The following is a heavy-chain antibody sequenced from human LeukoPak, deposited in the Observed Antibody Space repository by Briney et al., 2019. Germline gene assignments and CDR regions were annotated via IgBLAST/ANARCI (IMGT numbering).Heavy chain of an antibody. V-gene: IGHV3-21*01. CDR1: GFTFSSFS. CDR3: ARERTMIMNDY. CDR2: ISSSSSYI. Sequence: GGSLRLSCAASGFTFSSFSMNWVRQAPGKGLEWVSSISSSSSYIYYADSVKGRFTISRDNAKNSLYLQMNSLRAEDTAVYYCARERTMIMNDYWGQGTLVTVSS. J-gene: IGHJ4*02. D-gene: IGHD3-16*01.